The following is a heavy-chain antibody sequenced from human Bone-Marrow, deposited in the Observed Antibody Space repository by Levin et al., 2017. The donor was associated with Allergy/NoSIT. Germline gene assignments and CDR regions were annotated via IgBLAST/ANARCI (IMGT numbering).Heavy chain of an antibody. J-gene: IGHJ4*02. CDR2: VHHSGTT. CDR1: GGSIGRSSYY. D-gene: IGHD3-3*01. V-gene: IGHV4-39*01. Sequence: SQTLSLTCTVSGGSIGRSSYYWGWIRQPPGKGLEWIGTVHHSGTTYYNPSLRSRVTISVDTSKNYFSLKLSSVTAADTAVYYCARHPSFLESFDYWGQGILVTVSS. CDR3: ARHPSFLESFDY.